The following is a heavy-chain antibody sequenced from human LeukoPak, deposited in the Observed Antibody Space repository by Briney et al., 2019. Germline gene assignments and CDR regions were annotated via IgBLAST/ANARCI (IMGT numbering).Heavy chain of an antibody. CDR3: ARDHNWGFDY. Sequence: GGSLRLSCAASGFSLSSYSMNWVRQAPGKGLEWLSYISITTIYYADSVKGRFTISRDNAKNSLYLQMNSLRAEDTAVYYCARDHNWGFDYWGQGTLVTVSS. CDR1: GFSLSSYS. J-gene: IGHJ4*02. CDR2: ISITTI. V-gene: IGHV3-48*01. D-gene: IGHD7-27*01.